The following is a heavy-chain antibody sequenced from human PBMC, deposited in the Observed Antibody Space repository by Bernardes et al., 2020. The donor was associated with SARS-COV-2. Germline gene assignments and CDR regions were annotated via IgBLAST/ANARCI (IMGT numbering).Heavy chain of an antibody. CDR2: ISSNGGST. CDR1: GFTFSSYA. J-gene: IGHJ6*02. CDR3: ARGLFLEWLSAMDV. V-gene: IGHV3-64*02. D-gene: IGHD3-3*01. Sequence: GGSLRLSCAASGFTFSSYAMHWVRQAPGKGLEYVSAISSNGGSTYYADSVKGRFTISRDNSKNTLYLQMGSLRAEDMAVYYCARGLFLEWLSAMDVWGQGTTVTVSS.